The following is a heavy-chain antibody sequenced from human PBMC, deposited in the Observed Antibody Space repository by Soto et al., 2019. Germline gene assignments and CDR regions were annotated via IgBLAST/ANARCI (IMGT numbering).Heavy chain of an antibody. V-gene: IGHV4-39*01. CDR1: GGSISSSSYY. D-gene: IGHD5-18*01. CDR2: IYYSGST. Sequence: PSETLSLTCTVSGGSISSSSYYWGWIRQPPGKGLEWIGSIYYSGSTYYNPSLKSRVTISVGTSKNQFSLKLSSVTAADTAVYYCARQGDGGLSGPAMVISWFDPWGQGTLVTVSS. J-gene: IGHJ5*02. CDR3: ARQGDGGLSGPAMVISWFDP.